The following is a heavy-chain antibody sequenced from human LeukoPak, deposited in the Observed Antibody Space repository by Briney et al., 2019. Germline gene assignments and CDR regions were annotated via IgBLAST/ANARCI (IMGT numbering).Heavy chain of an antibody. D-gene: IGHD2-15*01. Sequence: SETLSLTCTVSGGSISSGGYYWSWIRQPPGKGLEWIGYIYHSGSTYYNPSLKSRVTISVDRSKNQFSLKLSSVTAADTAVYYCARSGYPGFYFDYWGQGTLVTVSS. CDR1: GGSISSGGYY. J-gene: IGHJ4*02. CDR2: IYHSGST. CDR3: ARSGYPGFYFDY. V-gene: IGHV4-30-2*01.